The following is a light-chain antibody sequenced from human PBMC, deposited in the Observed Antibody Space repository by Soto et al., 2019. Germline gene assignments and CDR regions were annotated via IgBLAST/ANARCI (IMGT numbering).Light chain of an antibody. J-gene: IGLJ2*01. CDR2: GVT. Sequence: QSALTQPPSASGAPGQSVTISCTGTSSDVGGYNYVSWYQQHPGKAPKFMIYGVTKRPSGVPDRFSGSKSSNTASLTVSGLQAEDEADYYCSSYAGSNTVVFGGGTQLTVL. CDR3: SSYAGSNTVV. V-gene: IGLV2-8*01. CDR1: SSDVGGYNY.